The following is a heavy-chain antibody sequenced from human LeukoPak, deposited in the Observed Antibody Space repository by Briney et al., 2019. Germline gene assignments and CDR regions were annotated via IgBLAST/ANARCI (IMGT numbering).Heavy chain of an antibody. CDR2: INQDGSEI. J-gene: IGHJ6*02. CDR1: GFILRRHW. D-gene: IGHD3-16*01. CDR3: AQGDAIDV. V-gene: IGHV3-7*01. Sequence: GGSLTLSCVDSGFILRRHWMYWVRQAPGKGLEWVANINQDGSEIYYVDSVKGRFTISRDNAKNSLFLEMKRLRAEDTGVYYCAQGDAIDVWGQGTTVTVS.